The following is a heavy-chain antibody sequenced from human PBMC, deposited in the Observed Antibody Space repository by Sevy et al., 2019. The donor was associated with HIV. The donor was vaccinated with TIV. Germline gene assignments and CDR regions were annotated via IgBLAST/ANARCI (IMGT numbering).Heavy chain of an antibody. CDR1: GFTFSGAA. CDR3: TAGDLGRFDY. Sequence: GGSLRLSCAASGFTFSGAAMFWVRQASGKGLEWIDRIRSKANNYATVYGASVKGRFIISRDDSKNTTYLQMNSLKIEDTAVYYCTAGDLGRFDYWGRGSLVTVSS. J-gene: IGHJ4*02. CDR2: IRSKANNYAT. D-gene: IGHD3-16*01. V-gene: IGHV3-73*01.